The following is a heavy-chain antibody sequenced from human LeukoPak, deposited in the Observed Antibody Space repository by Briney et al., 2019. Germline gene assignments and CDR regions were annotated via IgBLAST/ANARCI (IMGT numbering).Heavy chain of an antibody. CDR3: ASSFLIN. CDR2: VSYDGST. D-gene: IGHD2/OR15-2a*01. CDR1: GASFRSGDYY. J-gene: IGHJ4*02. Sequence: SETLSLTCTVSGASFRSGDYYWAWIRQPPGKGLEWIGSVSYDGSTYYNPSLKSRLTLSVDTSSNQFSLNLSSATAADTAVYYCASSFLINWGQGTLVTVSS. V-gene: IGHV4-39*01.